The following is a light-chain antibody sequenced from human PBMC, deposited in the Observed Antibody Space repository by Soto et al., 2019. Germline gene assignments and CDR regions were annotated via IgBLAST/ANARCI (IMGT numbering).Light chain of an antibody. CDR1: QSVRSN. V-gene: IGKV3-11*01. CDR2: DAS. CDR3: QQRSNWPPIT. J-gene: IGKJ5*01. Sequence: EIVLTQSPSTLSVSPGERATLSCRASQSVRSNLAWYQQKPGQAPRLLIYDASNRATGTPARFSGSGSGTDFTLTISSLEPEDFAVYYCQQRSNWPPITFGQGTRLEIK.